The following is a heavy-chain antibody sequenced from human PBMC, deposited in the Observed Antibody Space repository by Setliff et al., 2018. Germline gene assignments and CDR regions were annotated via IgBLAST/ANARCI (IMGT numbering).Heavy chain of an antibody. J-gene: IGHJ4*02. CDR1: GYSFMNYW. CDR3: VRRASGWFPLDS. CDR2: IYPGDSDT. V-gene: IGHV5-51*01. D-gene: IGHD6-19*01. Sequence: GESLKISCKASGYSFMNYWIGWVRQLPGKGLEWMGIIYPGDSDTKYSPSFQGLVTISADESNDTAYLQWISLKPSDTAIYYCVRRASGWFPLDSWGQGTLVTVSS.